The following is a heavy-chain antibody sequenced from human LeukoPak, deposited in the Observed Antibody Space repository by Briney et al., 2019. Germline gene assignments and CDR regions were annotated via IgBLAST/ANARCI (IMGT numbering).Heavy chain of an antibody. J-gene: IGHJ4*02. V-gene: IGHV4-59*01. CDR3: ARQWLPMYYFDY. CDR1: GGSISSYY. D-gene: IGHD5-12*01. Sequence: SETLSLTCTVSGGSISSYYWSWIRQPPGKGLEWIGYISDTGSTNYNPSLKSRVTISIDTSKNQFSLKLSSVTAADTAVYYCARQWLPMYYFDYWGQGTLVTVSS. CDR2: ISDTGST.